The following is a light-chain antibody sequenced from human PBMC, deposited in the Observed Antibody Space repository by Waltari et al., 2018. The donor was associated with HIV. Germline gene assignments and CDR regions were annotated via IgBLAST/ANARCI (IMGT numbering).Light chain of an antibody. Sequence: TQSPSSLSASVGDRVTITCRASQSVSTYLAWYQQKPGQAPRLLIYDASNRATGIPARFSGSGSGTDFTLTISSLEPEDFAVYYCQLRSNWPPTLTFGQGTKVEIK. J-gene: IGKJ1*01. CDR1: QSVSTY. V-gene: IGKV3-11*01. CDR3: QLRSNWPPTLT. CDR2: DAS.